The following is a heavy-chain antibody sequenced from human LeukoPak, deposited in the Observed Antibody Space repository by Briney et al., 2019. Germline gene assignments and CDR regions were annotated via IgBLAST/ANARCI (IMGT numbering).Heavy chain of an antibody. V-gene: IGHV4-61*02. CDR3: ARATVTTALLDY. D-gene: IGHD4-17*01. CDR2: IYTSGST. J-gene: IGHJ4*02. CDR1: GGSISSGSYY. Sequence: SETLSLTCTVPGGSISSGSYYWSWIRQPAGKGLEWIGRIYTSGSTNYNPSLKSRVTISVDTSKNQFSLKLSSVTAADTAVYYCARATVTTALLDYWGQGTLVTVSS.